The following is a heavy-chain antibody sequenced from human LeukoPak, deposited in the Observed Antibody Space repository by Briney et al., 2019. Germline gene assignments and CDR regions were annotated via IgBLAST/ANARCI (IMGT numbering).Heavy chain of an antibody. CDR3: ATISRGIAVDHDAFDV. CDR2: INAGNGDT. D-gene: IGHD6-19*01. CDR1: EYPFSRSA. Sequence: ASVTVSCKASEYPFSRSAIHWVRQAPGQRLEWMGWINAGNGDTEYSQNFQGRVTITRDTSASTAYMELSSLRSEDTSVYYCATISRGIAVDHDAFDVWGQGTMVTVSS. V-gene: IGHV1-3*01. J-gene: IGHJ3*01.